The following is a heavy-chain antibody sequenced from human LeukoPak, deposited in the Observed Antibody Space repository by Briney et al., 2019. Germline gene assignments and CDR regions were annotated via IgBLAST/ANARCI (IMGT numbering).Heavy chain of an antibody. CDR3: ARGGRGYCSSTSCYAASWWFDP. CDR1: GGTFSSYA. V-gene: IGHV1-69*13. Sequence: SVKVSCKASGGTFSSYAISWVRQAPGQGLEWMGGIIPIFGTANYAQKFQGRVTITADESTSTAYMELSSLRSEDTAVYYCARGGRGYCSSTSCYAASWWFDPWGQGTLVTVSS. J-gene: IGHJ5*02. D-gene: IGHD2-2*01. CDR2: IIPIFGTA.